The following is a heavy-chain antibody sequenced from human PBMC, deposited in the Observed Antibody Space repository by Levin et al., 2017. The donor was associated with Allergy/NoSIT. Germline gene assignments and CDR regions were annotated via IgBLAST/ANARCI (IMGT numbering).Heavy chain of an antibody. Sequence: SQTLSLTCTVSGGSISSSSYYWGWIRQPPGKGLEWIGSIYYSGSTYYNPSLKSRVTISVDTSKNQFSLKLSSVTAADTAVYYCASQNTYYYDSSGYYYVVVIFDVWGQGTLVTVSS. CDR3: ASQNTYYYDSSGYYYVVVIFDV. D-gene: IGHD3-22*01. CDR2: IYYSGST. V-gene: IGHV4-39*01. CDR1: GGSISSSSYY. J-gene: IGHJ4*02.